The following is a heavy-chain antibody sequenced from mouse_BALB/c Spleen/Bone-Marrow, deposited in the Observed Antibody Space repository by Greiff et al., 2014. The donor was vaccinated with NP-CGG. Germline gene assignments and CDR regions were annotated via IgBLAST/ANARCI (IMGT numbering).Heavy chain of an antibody. CDR1: GYTFTSYW. CDR2: IYPSDNYT. D-gene: IGHD6-1*01. Sequence: QSLAELVRPGASVKLSCKTSGYTFTSYWINWGKQRPGQGLGWIGNIYPSDNYTNYNQKIKDKATVTVDISSNTAYMQLSSPTTEDSAIYYYTRTYECLDYWGQGTTLTVSS. V-gene: IGHV1-69*02. J-gene: IGHJ2*01. CDR3: TRTYECLDY.